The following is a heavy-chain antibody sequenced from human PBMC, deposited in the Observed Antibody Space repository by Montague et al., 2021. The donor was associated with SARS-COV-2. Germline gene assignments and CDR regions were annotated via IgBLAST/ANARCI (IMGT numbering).Heavy chain of an antibody. Sequence: SRRLSCAASGFTFNRYWMHWVRQAPGKGLVWVSRINSDGSYTTYADSVKGRFTTSRDNAKNTLYLQMNSLRAEDTAVYHCTRGGPLSYYYYGMDVWSQGTTVTVSS. CDR2: INSDGSYT. CDR3: TRGGPLSYYYYGMDV. D-gene: IGHD1-14*01. J-gene: IGHJ6*02. CDR1: GFTFNRYW. V-gene: IGHV3-74*01.